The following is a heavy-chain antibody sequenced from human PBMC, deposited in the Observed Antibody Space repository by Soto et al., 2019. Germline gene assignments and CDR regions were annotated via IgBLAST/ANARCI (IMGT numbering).Heavy chain of an antibody. V-gene: IGHV3-23*01. Sequence: GGSLRLSCAASGFTFSSYAMSWVRQAPGKGLEWVSAISGSGGSTYYADSVKGRCTIARDNSKNTLYLQMNSLRAEDTAVFYCSKDHDDSWSYAAAFDIWGQGTMVTVSS. CDR3: SKDHDDSWSYAAAFDI. CDR1: GFTFSSYA. CDR2: ISGSGGST. J-gene: IGHJ3*02. D-gene: IGHD1-26*01.